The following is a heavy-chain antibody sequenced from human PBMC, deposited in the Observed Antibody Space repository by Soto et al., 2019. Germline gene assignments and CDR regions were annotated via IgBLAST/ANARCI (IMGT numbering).Heavy chain of an antibody. CDR3: AHSGTDSSEAWFDP. CDR1: GFSLTSSGVG. Sequence: SGPTLVNPTQTLTLTCTFSGFSLTSSGVGVGWIRQPPGKALEWLALIYWNDDKRYSPSLKSRLTITKDTSKNQVVLTMTNMDPVDTAAYYCAHSGTDSSEAWFDPWGQGTLVTVSS. J-gene: IGHJ5*02. V-gene: IGHV2-5*01. CDR2: IYWNDDK. D-gene: IGHD3-22*01.